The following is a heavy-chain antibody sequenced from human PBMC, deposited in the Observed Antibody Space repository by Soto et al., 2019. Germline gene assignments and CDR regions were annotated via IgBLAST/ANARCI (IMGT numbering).Heavy chain of an antibody. Sequence: PSETLSLTCTVSGGSISSYYWSWIRQPPGKGLEWIGHIYYSGSTNYNPSLKSRVTISVDTSKNQFSLKLSSVTAADTAVYYCARGAWLDDSSSWERAYYYYGMDVWGQGTTVTVSS. D-gene: IGHD6-13*01. CDR2: IYYSGST. CDR3: ARGAWLDDSSSWERAYYYYGMDV. CDR1: GGSISSYY. J-gene: IGHJ6*02. V-gene: IGHV4-59*01.